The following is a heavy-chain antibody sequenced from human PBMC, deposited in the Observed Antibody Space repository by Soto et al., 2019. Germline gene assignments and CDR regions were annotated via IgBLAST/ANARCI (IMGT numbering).Heavy chain of an antibody. CDR3: ARVRCSGGSCYSGGMDV. J-gene: IGHJ6*02. D-gene: IGHD2-15*01. CDR1: GFTFSSYW. V-gene: IGHV3-74*01. CDR2: INSDGSST. Sequence: GGSLRLSCAASGFTFSSYWMHWVRQAPGKGLGWVSRINSDGSSTSYADSVKGRFTISRDNAKNTLYLQMNRLRAEDTAVYYCARVRCSGGSCYSGGMDVWGQGTTVTVSS.